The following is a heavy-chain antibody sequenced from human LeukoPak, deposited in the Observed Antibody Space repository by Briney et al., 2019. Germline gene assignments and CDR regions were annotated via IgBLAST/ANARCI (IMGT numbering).Heavy chain of an antibody. Sequence: WASVKVSCKASGGTFTSYGISWVRQAPGQGLEWMGWISAYNGNTNYAQKLQGRVTMTTDTSTSTAYMELRSLRSDDTAVYYCARESGLTTVTTFDYWGQGTLVTVSS. CDR1: GGTFTSYG. CDR2: ISAYNGNT. CDR3: ARESGLTTVTTFDY. D-gene: IGHD4-17*01. J-gene: IGHJ4*02. V-gene: IGHV1-18*01.